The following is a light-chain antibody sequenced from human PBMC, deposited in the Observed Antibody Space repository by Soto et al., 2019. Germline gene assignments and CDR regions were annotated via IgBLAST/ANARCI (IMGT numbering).Light chain of an antibody. V-gene: IGKV3D-20*01. Sequence: IVLTQSPATLSLSPGERATLSCGVSQSVSSSYLAWYQLKPGLAPRLLIYDASSRATGIPDRFSGSGSGTDFTLTINRLEPEDSAVYYCQQYRSLITFGQGTRLEIK. CDR2: DAS. CDR1: QSVSSSY. J-gene: IGKJ5*01. CDR3: QQYRSLIT.